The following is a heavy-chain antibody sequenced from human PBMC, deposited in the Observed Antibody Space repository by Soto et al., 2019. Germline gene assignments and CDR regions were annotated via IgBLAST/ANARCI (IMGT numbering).Heavy chain of an antibody. CDR3: ARDHVPTDYYYYGMDV. D-gene: IGHD1-1*01. J-gene: IGHJ6*02. V-gene: IGHV4-31*03. CDR2: IYYSGST. CDR1: GGSISSGGYY. Sequence: LSLTCTVSGGSISSGGYYWSWIRQHPGKGLEWIGYIYYSGSTYYNPSLKSRVTISVDTSKNQFSLKLSSVTAADTAVYYCARDHVPTDYYYYGMDVWGQGTTVTVSS.